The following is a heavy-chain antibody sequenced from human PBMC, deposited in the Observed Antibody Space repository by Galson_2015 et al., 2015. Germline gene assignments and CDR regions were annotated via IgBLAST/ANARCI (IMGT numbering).Heavy chain of an antibody. D-gene: IGHD6-13*01. J-gene: IGHJ2*01. CDR2: INAGNGNT. CDR1: GYTFTSYA. V-gene: IGHV1-3*01. CDR3: ARVLAAAGDGRYWYFDL. Sequence: SVKVSCKASGYTFTSYAMHWVRQAPGQRLEWMGWINAGNGNTKYSQKFQGRVTITRDTSASTAYMELSSLRSEDTAVYYCARVLAAAGDGRYWYFDLWGRGTLVTVSS.